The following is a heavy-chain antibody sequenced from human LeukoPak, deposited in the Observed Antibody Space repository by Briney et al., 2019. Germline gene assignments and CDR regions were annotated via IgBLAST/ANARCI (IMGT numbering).Heavy chain of an antibody. J-gene: IGHJ5*02. D-gene: IGHD3-10*01. Sequence: ASVKVSCKASGYTFSSYGITWVRQAPGQGLEWVGLITSYNGNTNYAQKLQGRVTMTTDTSTRTAYMELRSLRSDDTAVYYCAREGHGNPYDSGRTNWFDPWGQGTLVTVSS. V-gene: IGHV1-18*01. CDR2: ITSYNGNT. CDR1: GYTFSSYG. CDR3: AREGHGNPYDSGRTNWFDP.